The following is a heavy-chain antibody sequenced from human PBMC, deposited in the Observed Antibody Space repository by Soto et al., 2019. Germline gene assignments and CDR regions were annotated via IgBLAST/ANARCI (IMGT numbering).Heavy chain of an antibody. Sequence: ASVKVSCKASGYTFTSYDINWVRQATGQGLEWMGWMNPNSGSTYYANSVKGRFTISRDNSKNTLYLQMGSLRAEDMAVYYCARGARRDGYSTFDYWGQGTLVTVSS. CDR2: MNPNSGST. D-gene: IGHD5-18*01. V-gene: IGHV1-8*01. CDR3: ARGARRDGYSTFDY. CDR1: GYTFTSYD. J-gene: IGHJ4*02.